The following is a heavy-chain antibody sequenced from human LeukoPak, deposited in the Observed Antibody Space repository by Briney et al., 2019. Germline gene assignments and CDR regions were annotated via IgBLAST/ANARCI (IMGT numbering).Heavy chain of an antibody. Sequence: GGSLRLSCAASEFTFSSYWMSWVRQAPGKGLEWVANIKQDGGQIYYLDSVKGRFTVSRDNAKNSLYLQMNSLRAEDTAVYYCARLGARQMLEYWGQGTLVTVSS. CDR2: IKQDGGQI. CDR3: ARLGARQMLEY. V-gene: IGHV3-7*01. J-gene: IGHJ4*02. D-gene: IGHD4-17*01. CDR1: EFTFSSYW.